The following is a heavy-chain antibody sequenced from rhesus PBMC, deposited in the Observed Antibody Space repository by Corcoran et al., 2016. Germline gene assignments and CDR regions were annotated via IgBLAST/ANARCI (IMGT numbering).Heavy chain of an antibody. V-gene: IGHV4-169*01. CDR1: SGATSSNY. D-gene: IGHD3-22*01. CDR3: TRWRGDY. CDR2: ISGSGTST. Sequence: QLQLQESGPGLVKPSETLSVTCAVPSGATSSNYWSRTRQAPGKGLGWIGFISGSGTSTNYNPSLKSRVTLSVDTSKNQVSLRLSSVTAADTAVYYCTRWRGDYWGQGVLVTVSS. J-gene: IGHJ4*01.